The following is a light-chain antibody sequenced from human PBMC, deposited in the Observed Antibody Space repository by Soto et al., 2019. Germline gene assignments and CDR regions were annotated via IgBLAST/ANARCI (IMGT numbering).Light chain of an antibody. J-gene: IGLJ3*02. CDR3: SSYTSRSTRV. Sequence: QSVLTQPASVSGSPGQSITLSCTGTSSDVGGYNYVSWYQQHPGNAPKLMIYEVSNRPSGVSNRFSGSKSGNTASLTISGLQAEDEADYYCSSYTSRSTRVFGGGTKLTVL. CDR1: SSDVGGYNY. V-gene: IGLV2-14*01. CDR2: EVS.